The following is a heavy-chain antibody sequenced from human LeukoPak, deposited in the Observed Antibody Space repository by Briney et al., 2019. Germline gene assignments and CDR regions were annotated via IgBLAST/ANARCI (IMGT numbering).Heavy chain of an antibody. CDR1: GNSISSGDNY. V-gene: IGHV4-61*02. Sequence: SQTLSLTCTVSGNSISSGDNYWSWIRQPAGKGLERIGRIYTSGSTNYNPSLKSRVTISVDTSKNQFSLKLSSVTAADTAVYYCASLLIAAAGTFNPWGQGTLVTVSS. CDR2: IYTSGST. CDR3: ASLLIAAAGTFNP. D-gene: IGHD6-13*01. J-gene: IGHJ5*02.